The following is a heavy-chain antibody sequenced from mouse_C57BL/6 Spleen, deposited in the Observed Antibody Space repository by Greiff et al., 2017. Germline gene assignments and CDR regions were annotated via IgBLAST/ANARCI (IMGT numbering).Heavy chain of an antibody. D-gene: IGHD1-1*01. CDR2: IYPRSGNT. CDR3: ARIPFCGSDYGSSLYYFDY. V-gene: IGHV1-81*01. J-gene: IGHJ2*01. CDR1: GYTFTSYG. Sequence: QVHVKQSGAELARPGASVKLSCKASGYTFTSYGISWVKQRTGQGLEWIGEIYPRSGNTYYNEKFKGKATLTADKSSSTAYMELRSLTSEDSAVYFCARIPFCGSDYGSSLYYFDYWGKGTTLTVAS.